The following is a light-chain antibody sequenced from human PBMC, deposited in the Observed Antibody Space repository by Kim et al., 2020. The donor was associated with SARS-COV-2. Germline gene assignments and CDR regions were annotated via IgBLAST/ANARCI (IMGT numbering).Light chain of an antibody. V-gene: IGKV3-20*01. CDR1: QSVSGSH. CDR2: DTS. Sequence: SPGERATLSCKASQSVSGSHSAWYQQRPGQPPRLLIYDTSARPTGIPDRFSGGGSGTDFTLTISRLEPEDFAVYYCQQFATSPHTFGPGTKVDIK. J-gene: IGKJ3*01. CDR3: QQFATSPHT.